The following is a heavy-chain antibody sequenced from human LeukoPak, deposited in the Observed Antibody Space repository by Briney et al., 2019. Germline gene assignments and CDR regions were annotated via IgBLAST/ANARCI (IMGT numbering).Heavy chain of an antibody. D-gene: IGHD2-15*01. J-gene: IGHJ4*02. V-gene: IGHV1-3*01. Sequence: ASVKVSCKASGYTFTSYAMRWVRQAPGQRLEWMGWINAGNGNTKYSQKFQGRVTITRDTSASTAYMELSSLRSEDTAVYYCARSYCSGGSCYPDYWGQGTLVTVSS. CDR1: GYTFTSYA. CDR2: INAGNGNT. CDR3: ARSYCSGGSCYPDY.